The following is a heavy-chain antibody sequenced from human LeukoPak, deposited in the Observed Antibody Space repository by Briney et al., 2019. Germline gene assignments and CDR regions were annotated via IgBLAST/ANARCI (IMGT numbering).Heavy chain of an antibody. CDR2: MSYDGSNK. V-gene: IGHV3-30*04. CDR3: ARARDGGVPWFDP. D-gene: IGHD2-8*02. CDR1: GFTFSSYA. Sequence: GGSLRLSCATSGFTFSSYAMHWVRQAPGKGLEWVAVMSYDGSNKYYADSVKGRFTISRDNSKNTLYLQMNSLRAEDTAVYYCARARDGGVPWFDPWGQGTLVTVSS. J-gene: IGHJ5*02.